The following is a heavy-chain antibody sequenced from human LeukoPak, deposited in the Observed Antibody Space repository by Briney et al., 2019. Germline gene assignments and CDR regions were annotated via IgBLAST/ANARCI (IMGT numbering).Heavy chain of an antibody. V-gene: IGHV1-3*01. CDR3: AREYSSSWYEPYFDY. CDR2: INAGNGNT. D-gene: IGHD6-13*01. CDR1: GYTFTSYA. Sequence: ASVKVSCKASGYTFTSYAMHWVRQAPEQRLEWMGWINAGNGNTKYSQKFQGRVTITRDTSASTAYMELSSLRSEDTAVYYCAREYSSSWYEPYFDYWGQGTLVTVSS. J-gene: IGHJ4*02.